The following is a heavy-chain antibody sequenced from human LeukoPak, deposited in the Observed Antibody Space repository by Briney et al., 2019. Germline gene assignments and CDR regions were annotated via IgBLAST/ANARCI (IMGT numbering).Heavy chain of an antibody. D-gene: IGHD6-13*01. Sequence: SETLSLTCTVSGGSISSYYWSWIRQPPGKGLEWIGYIYYSGSTNYNPSLKSRVTISVDTSKNQSSLKLSSVTAADTAVYYCARTTEAHSWRTRYYDYYMDVWGKGTTVTISS. CDR2: IYYSGST. CDR1: GGSISSYY. CDR3: ARTTEAHSWRTRYYDYYMDV. V-gene: IGHV4-59*01. J-gene: IGHJ6*03.